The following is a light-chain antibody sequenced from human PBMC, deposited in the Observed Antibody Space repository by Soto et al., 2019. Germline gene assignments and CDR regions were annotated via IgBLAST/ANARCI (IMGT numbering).Light chain of an antibody. CDR2: GAS. CDR1: QSVSRY. Sequence: EIVLTQSPGTLSLSPGERATLSCRASQSVSRYLAWYQQKPGQAPRLLIYGASTRATGIPARFSGSGSGTEFTLTISSLQSEDFALYYCQQYKNWPFTFGGGTKVDIK. CDR3: QQYKNWPFT. V-gene: IGKV3-15*01. J-gene: IGKJ4*01.